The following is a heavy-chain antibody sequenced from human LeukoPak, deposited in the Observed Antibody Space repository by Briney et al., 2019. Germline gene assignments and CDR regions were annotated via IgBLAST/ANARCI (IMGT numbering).Heavy chain of an antibody. CDR2: ISYDGSNK. CDR3: AKDRYCSSTSCYLDY. Sequence: PGRSLRLSCAASGFTFSSYGMHWVRQAPGKGLEWVAVISYDGSNKYYADSVKGRFTISRDNSKNTLYLQMNSLRAEDTAVYYCAKDRYCSSTSCYLDYWGQGTLVTVSS. D-gene: IGHD2-2*01. CDR1: GFTFSSYG. J-gene: IGHJ4*02. V-gene: IGHV3-30*18.